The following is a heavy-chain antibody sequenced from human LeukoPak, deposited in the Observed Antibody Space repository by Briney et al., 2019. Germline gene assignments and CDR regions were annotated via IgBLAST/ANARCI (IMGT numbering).Heavy chain of an antibody. CDR1: GGSFSGYY. CDR2: INHSGST. D-gene: IGHD1-7*01. J-gene: IGHJ4*02. CDR3: ARGWWNFLY. Sequence: SETLSLTCAVYGGSFSGYYWSWIRQPPGKGLEWIGEINHSGSTNYNPSLKSRVTISVDTSKNQFSLKLSSVTAADTAVYYCARGWWNFLYWGQGTLVTVSS. V-gene: IGHV4-34*01.